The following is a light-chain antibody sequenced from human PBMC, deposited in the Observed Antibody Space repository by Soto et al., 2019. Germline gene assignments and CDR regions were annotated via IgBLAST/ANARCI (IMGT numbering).Light chain of an antibody. CDR1: QNISNY. Sequence: IASTQSPATLTLSPGKRATLSYRASQNISNYLIWYQQKPGQAPRLLIYGASSRATGIPDRFRGSGSGTDFTLTISRLEPEDFAMYYCQQYGYLVTFGEGTKLDIK. J-gene: IGKJ4*01. CDR2: GAS. CDR3: QQYGYLVT. V-gene: IGKV3-20*01.